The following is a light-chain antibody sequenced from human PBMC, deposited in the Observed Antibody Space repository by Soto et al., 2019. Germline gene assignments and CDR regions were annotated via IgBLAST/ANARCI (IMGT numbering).Light chain of an antibody. J-gene: IGKJ1*01. CDR2: KAS. Sequence: DTQLTQSPSTLSASIGDRVTITCRASQEIRDWLAWYQQRPGKPPKLLIYKASTLQSGVPLRFSGSGSGTEFTLTISSLQPDDFATYYCQQRTFGQGTKVEI. V-gene: IGKV1-5*03. CDR1: QEIRDW. CDR3: QQRT.